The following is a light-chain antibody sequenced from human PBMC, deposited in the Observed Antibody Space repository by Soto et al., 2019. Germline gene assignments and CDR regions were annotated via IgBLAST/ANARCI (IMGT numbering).Light chain of an antibody. CDR3: QQSSSSPIT. CDR2: AAS. Sequence: ETVLTQAPGALSSSLGERAALSVRSSQQVSSSYLAWYQQKPGQVPRLLMYAASSRATGIPDRFSGSGSGTDFTLTISRLEAEDFAVYYCQQSSSSPITFGQGTRLEIK. CDR1: QQVSSSY. V-gene: IGKV3-20*01. J-gene: IGKJ5*01.